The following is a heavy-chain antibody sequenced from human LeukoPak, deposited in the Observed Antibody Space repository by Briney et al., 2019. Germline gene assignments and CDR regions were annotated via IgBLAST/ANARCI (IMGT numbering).Heavy chain of an antibody. J-gene: IGHJ4*02. CDR1: GGSFSGYY. CDR3: ARIGHGRYDFWSARFDY. D-gene: IGHD3-3*01. Sequence: SETLSLTCAVYGGSFSGYYWSWIRQPPGKGLEWIGEINHSGSNNYNPSLKSRVTISVDTSKNQFSLKLSSVTAADTAVYYCARIGHGRYDFWSARFDYWGQGTLVTVSS. CDR2: INHSGSN. V-gene: IGHV4-34*01.